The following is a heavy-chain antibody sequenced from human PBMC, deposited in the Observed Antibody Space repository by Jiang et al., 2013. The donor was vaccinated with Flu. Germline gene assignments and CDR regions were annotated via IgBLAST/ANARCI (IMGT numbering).Heavy chain of an antibody. CDR3: ARVQMLRFLEWSTEFDH. V-gene: IGHV1-69*06. Sequence: GAEVKKPGSSVKVSCKASGGTFSSYAISWVRQAPGQGLEWMGGIIPIFGTANYAQKFRGRVTITADKSTSTAYMELSSLKSEDTAVYYCARVQMLRFLEWSTEFDHWGQGTLVTVSS. CDR1: GGTFSSYA. CDR2: IIPIFGTA. D-gene: IGHD3-3*01. J-gene: IGHJ4*02.